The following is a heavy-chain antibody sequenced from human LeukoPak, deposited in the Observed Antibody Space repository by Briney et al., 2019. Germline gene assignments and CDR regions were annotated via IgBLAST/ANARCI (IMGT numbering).Heavy chain of an antibody. V-gene: IGHV1-18*01. CDR3: ARVLIHYDSSGYPNHDAFDI. Sequence: GASVKVSCKASGYTFTSYGISWVQQAPGQGLEWMGWISAYNGNTNYAQKLQGRVTMTTDTSTSTAYMELRSLRSDDTAVYYCARVLIHYDSSGYPNHDAFDIWGQGTMVTVSS. CDR1: GYTFTSYG. CDR2: ISAYNGNT. D-gene: IGHD3-22*01. J-gene: IGHJ3*02.